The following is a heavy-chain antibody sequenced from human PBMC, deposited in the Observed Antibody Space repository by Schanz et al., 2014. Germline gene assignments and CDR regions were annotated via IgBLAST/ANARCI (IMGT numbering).Heavy chain of an antibody. CDR3: ATQYCSGTTCYTDSWDH. CDR2: VSHDGFTK. CDR1: GFSFSGFA. D-gene: IGHD2-2*02. Sequence: QVQLEESGGGVVQPGGSLRLSCVASGFSFSGFAVHWVRQAPGKGLEWVSIVSHDGFTKHYADSVRGRFTLSRDNSKNTVYLQMTSLRAEDTAVYYCATQYCSGTTCYTDSWDHWGQGTLVTVSS. J-gene: IGHJ4*01. V-gene: IGHV3-30*04.